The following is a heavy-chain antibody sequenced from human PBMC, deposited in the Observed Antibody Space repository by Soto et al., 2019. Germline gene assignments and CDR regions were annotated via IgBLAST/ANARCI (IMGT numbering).Heavy chain of an antibody. CDR3: AHYTVMRPVKYGLDV. CDR2: VYWNDDK. J-gene: IGHJ6*02. Sequence: GATLVNPTHTLTLNCTFSGFSLNRHGVGVGWVRQAPGKALEWLALVYWNDDKRYIPYLRSRLTITKDSSKKQVVLTMTNMDPVDTATYFCAHYTVMRPVKYGLDVWGQGTTVTVSS. V-gene: IGHV2-5*01. CDR1: GFSLNRHGVG. D-gene: IGHD2-2*02.